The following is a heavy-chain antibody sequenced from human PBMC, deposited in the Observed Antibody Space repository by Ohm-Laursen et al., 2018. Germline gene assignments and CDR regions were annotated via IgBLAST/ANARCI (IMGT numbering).Heavy chain of an antibody. Sequence: SETLSLTWTVSGASIIDYYWNWIRQPPGKGLEWIGYIYYSGSTKYNPSLESRVTISLDTSRNQFSLRLTSLTAADTAVYYCARNFNWENPYNFAYWGQGILVTVSS. J-gene: IGHJ4*02. CDR3: ARNFNWENPYNFAY. D-gene: IGHD3-9*01. V-gene: IGHV4-59*01. CDR2: IYYSGST. CDR1: GASIIDYY.